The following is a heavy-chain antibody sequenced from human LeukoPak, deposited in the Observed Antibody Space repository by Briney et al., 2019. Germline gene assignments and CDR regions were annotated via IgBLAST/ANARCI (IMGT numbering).Heavy chain of an antibody. CDR2: IYYSGST. V-gene: IGHV4-39*02. J-gene: IGHJ3*02. D-gene: IGHD2/OR15-2a*01. CDR3: AREAFLSGAFDI. Sequence: SETLSLTCTVSGGSISSSSYYWGWIRQPPGKGLEWVGSIYYSGSTYYNPSLKSRVTISVDTSKNQFSLKLSSVTAADTAVYYCAREAFLSGAFDIWGQGTMVTVSS. CDR1: GGSISSSSYY.